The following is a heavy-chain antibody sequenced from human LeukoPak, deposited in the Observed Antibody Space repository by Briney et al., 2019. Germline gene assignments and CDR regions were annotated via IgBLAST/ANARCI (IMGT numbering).Heavy chain of an antibody. CDR1: GGTFSSYA. J-gene: IGHJ3*02. CDR2: IIPILGIA. Sequence: GASVKVSCKASGGTFSSYAISWVRQAPGQGLEWMGRIIPILGIANYAQKFQGRVTITADKSTSTACMELSSLRSEDTAVYYCARDPRLYSGDAFDIWGQGTMVTVSS. D-gene: IGHD1-26*01. CDR3: ARDPRLYSGDAFDI. V-gene: IGHV1-69*04.